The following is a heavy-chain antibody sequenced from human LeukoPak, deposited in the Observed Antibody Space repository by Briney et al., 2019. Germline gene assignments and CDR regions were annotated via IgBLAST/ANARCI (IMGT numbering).Heavy chain of an antibody. V-gene: IGHV3-23*01. CDR1: GFTFSNYG. CDR2: IGGRGTDT. D-gene: IGHD1-14*01. Sequence: GGSLRLSCVASGFTFSNYGMSWLRQAPGKWPEWVSAIGGRGTDTFYADSVKGRFTISRDNSKNTLFLQMNSLRAEDTAVYYCAKEGRPGYWGQGTLVTVSS. J-gene: IGHJ4*02. CDR3: AKEGRPGY.